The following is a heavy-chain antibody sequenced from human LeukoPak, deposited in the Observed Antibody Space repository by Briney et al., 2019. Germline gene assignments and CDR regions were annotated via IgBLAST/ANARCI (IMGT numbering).Heavy chain of an antibody. CDR3: AREATHYFDY. Sequence: ASVKVSCKASGYTFTGYYMHWVRQAPGQGLEWMGWINPNSGGTNYAQKFQGRVTMTTDTSTSTAYMELRSLRSDDTAVYYCAREATHYFDYWGQGTLVTVSS. CDR1: GYTFTGYY. V-gene: IGHV1-2*02. J-gene: IGHJ4*02. CDR2: INPNSGGT.